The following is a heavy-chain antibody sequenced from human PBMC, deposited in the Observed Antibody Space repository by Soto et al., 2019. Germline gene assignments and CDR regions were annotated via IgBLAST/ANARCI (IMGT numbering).Heavy chain of an antibody. J-gene: IGHJ5*02. CDR3: AKDRARPDWKTTYNWFDP. CDR1: GFTFSSYA. V-gene: IGHV3-23*01. Sequence: GGSLRLSCAASGFTFSSYAMSWVRQAPGKGLEWVSAISGSGGSTYYADSVKGRFTISRDDSKNTLYLQMNSLRAEDTAVYYCAKDRARPDWKTTYNWFDPWGQGTLVTVSS. D-gene: IGHD1-1*01. CDR2: ISGSGGST.